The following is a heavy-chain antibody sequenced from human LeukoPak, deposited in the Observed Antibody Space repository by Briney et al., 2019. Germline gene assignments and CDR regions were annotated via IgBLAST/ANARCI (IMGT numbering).Heavy chain of an antibody. CDR3: ATGTGPSYGDYPYGMDV. Sequence: SVKVSCKASGGTFISXAISWVRQAPGQGLXWXXXXXXXXGTXNXAXXXXXXXXXTAXXSTSTAYMELSSLRSEDTAVYYCATGTGPSYGDYPYGMDVWGQGTTVTVSS. V-gene: IGHV1-69*13. J-gene: IGHJ6*02. CDR2: XXXXXGTX. D-gene: IGHD3/OR15-3a*01. CDR1: GGTFISXA.